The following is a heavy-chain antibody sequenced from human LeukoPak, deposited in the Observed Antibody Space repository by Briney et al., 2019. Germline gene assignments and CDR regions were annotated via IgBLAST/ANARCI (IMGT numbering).Heavy chain of an antibody. CDR1: GFSLSTSGVG. V-gene: IGHV2-5*01. Sequence: SGPTLVKPTQTLTLTCTFSGFSLSTSGVGVGWIRQPPGKALEWLALIYWNDANRYSPSLKRRLTITKDTSKNQVVLTMTNMDPVDTATYYCAHYGDYRFLYYFDYWGQGTLVTVSS. CDR2: IYWNDAN. CDR3: AHYGDYRFLYYFDY. J-gene: IGHJ4*02. D-gene: IGHD4-17*01.